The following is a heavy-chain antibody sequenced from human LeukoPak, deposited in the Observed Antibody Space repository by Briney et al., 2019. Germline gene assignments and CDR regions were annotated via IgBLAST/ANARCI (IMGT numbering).Heavy chain of an antibody. CDR2: IKEDGNED. J-gene: IGHJ4*02. CDR3: TRGDRGYAESLY. V-gene: IGHV3-7*02. Sequence: GGSLRLSCAASGFTFRNAWMSWVRQAPGKGLEWVGNIKEDGNEDYYVDSVEGRFVIFRDNAKNSLYLQMHSLRAEDTAVYYCTRGDRGYAESLYWGRGTLATVSS. CDR1: GFTFRNAW. D-gene: IGHD5-12*01.